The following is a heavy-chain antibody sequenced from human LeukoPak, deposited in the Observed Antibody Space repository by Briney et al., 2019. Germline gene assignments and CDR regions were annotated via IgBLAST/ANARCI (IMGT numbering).Heavy chain of an antibody. CDR2: IIPILGIA. V-gene: IGHV1-69*04. CDR1: GGTFSSYA. Sequence: SVKVSCRASGGTFSSYAISWVRQAPGQGLEWMGRIIPILGIANYAQKFQGRVTITADKSTSTAYMELSSLRSEDTAVYYCARDLSGSYSWGQGTLVTVSS. CDR3: ARDLSGSYS. J-gene: IGHJ4*02. D-gene: IGHD1-26*01.